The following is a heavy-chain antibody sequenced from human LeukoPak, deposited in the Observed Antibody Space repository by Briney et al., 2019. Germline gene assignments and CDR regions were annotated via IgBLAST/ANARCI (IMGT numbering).Heavy chain of an antibody. Sequence: GXXFXXXAMNWXXXXPGXXXXXXGWINTNTGNPTYAQGFTGRFVFSLDTSVSTAYLQISSLKAEDTAVYYCARAVAVAGTGDFDYWGQGTLVTVSS. CDR1: GXXFXXXA. CDR2: INTNTGNP. CDR3: ARAVAVAGTGDFDY. D-gene: IGHD6-19*01. J-gene: IGHJ4*02. V-gene: IGHV7-4-1*02.